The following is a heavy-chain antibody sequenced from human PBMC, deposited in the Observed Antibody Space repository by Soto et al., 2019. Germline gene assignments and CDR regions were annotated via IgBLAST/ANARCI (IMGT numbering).Heavy chain of an antibody. CDR3: VSRQVQARALDSFDS. CDR2: INAANGDT. J-gene: IGHJ5*01. D-gene: IGHD1-1*01. CDR1: GSTLTSYG. Sequence: ASVQVSGKASGSTLTSYGIHWVRQAPRQRLEWMGWINAANGDTQYSPKFQGRVTITRDTSASTAYMEMSSLRPEDTAVYYCVSRQVQARALDSFDSCGQGTLGTVSS. V-gene: IGHV1-3*01.